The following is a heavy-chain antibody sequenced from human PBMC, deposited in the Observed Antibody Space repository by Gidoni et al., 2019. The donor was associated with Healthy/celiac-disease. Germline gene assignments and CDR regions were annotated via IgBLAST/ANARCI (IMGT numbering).Heavy chain of an antibody. CDR3: AKTLVLSGYYYGMDV. CDR1: GGSMSSDSYY. Sequence: QVQLQESGPGLVKPSQTLSLTCTVSGGSMSSDSYYWSWVLQPAGKGLEWIGRIYTSGSTNYNPSLKSRVSMSVDTSKSQFSLNLTSVTAADTAVYYCAKTLVLSGYYYGMDVWGQGTTVTVSS. CDR2: IYTSGST. V-gene: IGHV4-61*02. J-gene: IGHJ6*02. D-gene: IGHD3-16*02.